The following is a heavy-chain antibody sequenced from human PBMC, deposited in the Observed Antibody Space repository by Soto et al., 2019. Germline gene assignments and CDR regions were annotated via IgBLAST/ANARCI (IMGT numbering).Heavy chain of an antibody. CDR2: VYYNGAT. D-gene: IGHD2-15*01. J-gene: IGHJ4*02. V-gene: IGHV4-59*01. CDR3: ARTPLI. CDR1: GDAICSYY. Sequence: QVQLQASGPGLVKPSETLFLTCSVSGDAICSYYWSWMRRPPGKGLEWIGFVYYNGATNYSRSLRRRVSMSVDTATNQFSLNLRSVTAADSAVYYCARTPLIWGQGIQFTVSS.